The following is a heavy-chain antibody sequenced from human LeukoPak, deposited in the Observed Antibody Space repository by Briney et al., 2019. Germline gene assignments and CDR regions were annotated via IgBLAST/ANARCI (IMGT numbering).Heavy chain of an antibody. CDR1: GFTVSSNY. D-gene: IGHD4-17*01. CDR2: IYSGGST. V-gene: IGHV3-53*01. Sequence: GGSLRLSCAASGFTVSSNYMSWVRQAPGKGLEWVSVIYSGGSTYYADSVKGRFTISRDNSKNTLYLQMNSLRAEDTAVYYCASGNDYGDYVFDYWGQGTLVTVSS. CDR3: ASGNDYGDYVFDY. J-gene: IGHJ4*02.